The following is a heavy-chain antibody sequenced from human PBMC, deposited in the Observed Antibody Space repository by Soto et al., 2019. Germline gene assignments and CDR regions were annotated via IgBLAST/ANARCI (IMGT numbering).Heavy chain of an antibody. D-gene: IGHD5-18*01. CDR1: GFTFSSYG. Sequence: QVQLVESGGGVVQPGRSLRLSCAASGFTFSSYGMHWVRQAPGKGLGGVAVISYDGSNKYYADSVKGRFTISRDNSKNTLYLQMNSLRAEDTAVYYCAKDRGYSSYYYYYYGMDVWGQGTTVTVSS. J-gene: IGHJ6*02. CDR3: AKDRGYSSYYYYYYGMDV. CDR2: ISYDGSNK. V-gene: IGHV3-30*18.